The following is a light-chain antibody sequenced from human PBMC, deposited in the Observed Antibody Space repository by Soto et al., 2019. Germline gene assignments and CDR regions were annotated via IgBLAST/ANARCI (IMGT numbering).Light chain of an antibody. CDR3: QQYNDWRLIS. V-gene: IGKV3-15*01. CDR1: QSISRN. Sequence: EIVMTQSPATLSVSPGESATLSCRASQSISRNLAWYQQKPGRAPRLLIYDTSTRATDIPARFSGSGSGTEFTLSISSLQSEDFAVYFCQQYNDWRLISFGQGTRLEI. CDR2: DTS. J-gene: IGKJ5*01.